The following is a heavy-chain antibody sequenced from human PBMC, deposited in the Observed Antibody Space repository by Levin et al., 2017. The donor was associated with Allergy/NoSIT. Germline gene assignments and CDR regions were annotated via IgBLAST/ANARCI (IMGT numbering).Heavy chain of an antibody. D-gene: IGHD3-3*01. CDR2: INPNSGGT. Sequence: ASVKVSCKASGYTFTGYYMHWVRQAPGQGLEWMGRINPNSGGTNYAQKFQGRVTMTRDTSISTAYMELSRLRSDDTAVYYCARDSSELGVRFWSGPGNYDYYYMDGWGKGTTVTVSS. CDR1: GYTFTGYY. J-gene: IGHJ6*03. CDR3: ARDSSELGVRFWSGPGNYDYYYMDG. V-gene: IGHV1-2*06.